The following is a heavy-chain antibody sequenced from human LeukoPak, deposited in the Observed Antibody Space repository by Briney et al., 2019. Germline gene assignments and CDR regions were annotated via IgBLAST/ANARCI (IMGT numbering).Heavy chain of an antibody. CDR3: ARELVVEATISTDAFDI. D-gene: IGHD1-26*01. V-gene: IGHV3-7*01. J-gene: IGHJ3*02. Sequence: GGSPRLSCAASGFTFSSYWMSWVRQAPGKGLEWVANIKQDGSEKYYVDSVKVRFTISRDNAKNSLYLQMNSLRAEDTAVYYCARELVVEATISTDAFDIWGQGTMVTVSS. CDR1: GFTFSSYW. CDR2: IKQDGSEK.